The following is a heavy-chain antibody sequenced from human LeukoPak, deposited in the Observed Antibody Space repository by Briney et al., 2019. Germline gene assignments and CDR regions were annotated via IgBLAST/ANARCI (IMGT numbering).Heavy chain of an antibody. CDR1: GFTFSSYA. J-gene: IGHJ4*02. D-gene: IGHD3-10*01. CDR2: ISSNGGST. CDR3: VKGGGTMVRGVIILYY. Sequence: GGSLRLSCSASGFTFSSYAMLWVRQAPGKGLEYVSAISSNGGSTYYADSVKGRFTISRDNSKNPLYLQMSSLRAEDTAVYYCVKGGGTMVRGVIILYYWGQGTLVTVSS. V-gene: IGHV3-64D*06.